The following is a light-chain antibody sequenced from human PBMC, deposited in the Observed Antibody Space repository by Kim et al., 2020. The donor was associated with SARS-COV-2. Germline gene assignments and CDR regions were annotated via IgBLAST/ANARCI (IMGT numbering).Light chain of an antibody. Sequence: DIQMTQSPSSLSACVGDRVTITCRASQSIASYLNWYQQKPGKAPNLLIFAASSLQSGVPSRFSGSGSGTDFTLTISALQPEDFATYYCQQTYSTPWTFGQGTKVDIK. V-gene: IGKV1-39*01. CDR1: QSIASY. CDR3: QQTYSTPWT. J-gene: IGKJ1*01. CDR2: AAS.